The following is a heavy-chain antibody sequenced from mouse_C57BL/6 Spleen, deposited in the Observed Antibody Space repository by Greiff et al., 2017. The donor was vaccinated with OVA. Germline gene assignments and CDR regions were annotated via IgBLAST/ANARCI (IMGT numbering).Heavy chain of an antibody. J-gene: IGHJ1*03. CDR3: ASSPGYGSSSHWYFDV. CDR1: GYTFTSYW. Sequence: QVQLKQPGAELVMPGASVKLSCKASGYTFTSYWMHWVKQRPGQGLEWIGEIDPSDSYTNYNQKFKGKSPLTVDKSSSTAYMQLSSLTSEDSAVYYCASSPGYGSSSHWYFDVWGTGTTVTVSS. CDR2: IDPSDSYT. V-gene: IGHV1-69*01. D-gene: IGHD1-1*01.